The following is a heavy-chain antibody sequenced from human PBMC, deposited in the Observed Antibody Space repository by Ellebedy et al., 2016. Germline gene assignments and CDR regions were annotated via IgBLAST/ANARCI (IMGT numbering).Heavy chain of an antibody. CDR1: GFTFSDSY. Sequence: GGSLRLSXVASGFTFSDSYMTWIRQAPGKGLEWLAYISSSGTTKYYADSVKGRFTISRDNAKNSTSLQMNSLISEDTAVYYCASPGYCTDIRCSTTFDIWGQGTIVTVSS. V-gene: IGHV3-11*01. CDR3: ASPGYCTDIRCSTTFDI. J-gene: IGHJ3*02. D-gene: IGHD2-8*02. CDR2: ISSSGTTK.